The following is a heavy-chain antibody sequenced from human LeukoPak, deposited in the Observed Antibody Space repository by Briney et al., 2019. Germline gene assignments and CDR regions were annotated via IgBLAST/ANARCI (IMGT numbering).Heavy chain of an antibody. V-gene: IGHV3-23*01. CDR2: ISGSGGST. J-gene: IGHJ3*02. Sequence: PGGSLRLSCAASGFTFSSYGMSWVRQAPGKGLEWVSAISGSGGSTYYADSVKGRFTISRDNAKNTLYLQMNSLRAEDTAVYYCARDGTGYYDSSGYYPDAFDIWGQGTMVTVSS. CDR3: ARDGTGYYDSSGYYPDAFDI. D-gene: IGHD3-22*01. CDR1: GFTFSSYG.